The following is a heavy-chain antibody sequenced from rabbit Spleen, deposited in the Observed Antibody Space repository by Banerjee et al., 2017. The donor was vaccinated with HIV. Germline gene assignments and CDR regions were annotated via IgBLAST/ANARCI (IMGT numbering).Heavy chain of an antibody. D-gene: IGHD8-1*01. Sequence: QSLEESGGDLVKPGASLTLTCTASGFSFSSSDYMCWVRQAPGKGLEWISCIAGSSSDFTYSATWAKGRFTCSKTSSTTVTLQMTSLTVADTATYFCARDTGSSFSSYGMDLWGQGTLATVS. V-gene: IGHV1S40*01. CDR2: IAGSSSDFT. J-gene: IGHJ6*01. CDR1: GFSFSSSDY. CDR3: ARDTGSSFSSYGMDL.